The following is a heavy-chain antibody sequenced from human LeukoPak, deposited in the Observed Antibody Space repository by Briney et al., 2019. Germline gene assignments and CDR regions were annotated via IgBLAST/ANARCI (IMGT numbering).Heavy chain of an antibody. D-gene: IGHD4-23*01. CDR1: GGSFSGYY. CDR2: INHSGST. Sequence: SETLSLTCAVYGGSFSGYYWSWIRQPPGKELEWIGEINHSGSTNYNPSLKSRVTISVDTSKNQFSLKLSSVTAADTAVYYCARVAYGGNSGFDYWGQGTLVTVSS. V-gene: IGHV4-34*01. J-gene: IGHJ4*02. CDR3: ARVAYGGNSGFDY.